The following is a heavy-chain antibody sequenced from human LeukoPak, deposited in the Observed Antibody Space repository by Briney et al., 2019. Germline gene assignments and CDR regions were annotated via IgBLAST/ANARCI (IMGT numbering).Heavy chain of an antibody. CDR2: ISSSSSYI. V-gene: IGHV3-21*01. Sequence: GGSLRLSCAASGFTFSSYSMNWVRQAPGKGLEWVSSISSSSSYIYYADSVKGRFTISRDNAKNSLYLQMNSLRAEDTAVYYCARGLAEWELLLRFDYWGQGTLVTVSS. J-gene: IGHJ4*02. CDR3: ARGLAEWELLLRFDY. D-gene: IGHD1-26*01. CDR1: GFTFSSYS.